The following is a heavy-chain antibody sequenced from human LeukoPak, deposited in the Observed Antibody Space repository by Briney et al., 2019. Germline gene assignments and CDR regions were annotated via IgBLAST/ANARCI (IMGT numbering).Heavy chain of an antibody. CDR1: GYTFTRYY. D-gene: IGHD1-1*01. Sequence: ASVKVSCKASGYTFTRYYTHWVRQGPGQGLEWMGIIDPSGGSTSYAQKFQGRVTMTRDTSTSTVYMELSGLRSEDTAVCYCARDKSGTTQGDFDYWGQGTLVTVSS. CDR3: ARDKSGTTQGDFDY. CDR2: IDPSGGST. V-gene: IGHV1-46*01. J-gene: IGHJ4*02.